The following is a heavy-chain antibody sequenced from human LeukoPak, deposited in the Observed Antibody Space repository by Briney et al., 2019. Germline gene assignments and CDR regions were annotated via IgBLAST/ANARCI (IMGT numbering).Heavy chain of an antibody. CDR3: AKDADIVVVVPMDV. V-gene: IGHV3-30*02. CDR2: IRYDGSNK. CDR1: GFTFSNYG. D-gene: IGHD2-15*01. J-gene: IGHJ6*03. Sequence: GGSLRLSCAASGFTFSNYGIHWVRQAPGKGLEWVAFIRYDGSNKYYADSVKGRFTISRDNSKNTLYLQMNSLRAEDTAVYYCAKDADIVVVVPMDVWGKGTTVTISS.